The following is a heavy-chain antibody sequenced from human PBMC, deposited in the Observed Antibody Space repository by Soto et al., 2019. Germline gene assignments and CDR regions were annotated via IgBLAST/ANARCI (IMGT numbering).Heavy chain of an antibody. CDR1: GDSLTDLS. J-gene: IGHJ4*02. CDR3: ARESEDLTSNFDY. CDR2: FDPEDGEA. Sequence: ASVKVSCKVSGDSLTDLSIHWVRQAPGKGLEYMGGFDPEDGEAMYAQNFQGRVTMTEDTSTDTSYMELTSLRAEDTAVYYCARESEDLTSNFDYWGQGTLVTVSS. V-gene: IGHV1-24*01.